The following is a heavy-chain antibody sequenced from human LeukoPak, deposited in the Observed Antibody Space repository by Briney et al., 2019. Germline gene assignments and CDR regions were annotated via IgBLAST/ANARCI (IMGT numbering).Heavy chain of an antibody. Sequence: PGGSLRLSCVASGFTFRSYGIHWVRQAPGKALEWLAFIWYDEITKNYADSVKGRFTISRDNSKNTLYLQMNSLRAEDTAVYYCAKDRLGFGSGGFDYWGQGTLVTVSS. V-gene: IGHV3-30*02. CDR2: IWYDEITK. D-gene: IGHD6-25*01. CDR3: AKDRLGFGSGGFDY. CDR1: GFTFRSYG. J-gene: IGHJ4*02.